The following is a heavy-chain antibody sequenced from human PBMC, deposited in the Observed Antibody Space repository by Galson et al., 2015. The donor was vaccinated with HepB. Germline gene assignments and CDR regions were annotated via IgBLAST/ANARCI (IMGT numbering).Heavy chain of an antibody. CDR2: ISTSSATI. V-gene: IGHV3-48*04. CDR3: ARDRGGSGRYLSDHYCMDV. J-gene: IGHJ6*02. D-gene: IGHD3-10*01. Sequence: SLRLSCAASGFTFSSYNINWVRQAPGKGLEWVSYISTSSATIYYVDSVKGRFTVSRDNAKNSVHLQMSSLRAEDTAVYYCARDRGGSGRYLSDHYCMDVWGQGTTVTVSS. CDR1: GFTFSSYN.